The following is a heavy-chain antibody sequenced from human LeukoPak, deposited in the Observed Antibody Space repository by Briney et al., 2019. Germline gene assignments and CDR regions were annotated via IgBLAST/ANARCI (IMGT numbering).Heavy chain of an antibody. CDR3: ARAGYGSGVPNWFDP. D-gene: IGHD6-19*01. CDR2: IRGSGGST. J-gene: IGHJ5*02. Sequence: GGSLRLSRAASGFTFSSYAMNWVRQAPGKGLEWVSSIRGSGGSTHYADSVKGRFTISRDNSKNTVYLQMNSLRAEDTAIYYCARAGYGSGVPNWFDPWGQGTLVTVSS. V-gene: IGHV3-23*01. CDR1: GFTFSSYA.